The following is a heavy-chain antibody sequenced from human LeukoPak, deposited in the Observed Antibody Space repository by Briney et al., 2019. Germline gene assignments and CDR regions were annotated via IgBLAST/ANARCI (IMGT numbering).Heavy chain of an antibody. J-gene: IGHJ4*02. CDR1: GGPISSYY. CDR2: IYYSGST. CDR3: EGTAMCRQELDY. Sequence: SETLSLTCSVSGGPISSYYWSWLRPPPGKGREWFGYIYYSGSTKYNPSRKRRVTVSIDTSKNQFSLKLNSVTAADTAVYYCEGTAMCRQELDYWGQGTVVTVSS. V-gene: IGHV4-59*01. D-gene: IGHD5-18*01.